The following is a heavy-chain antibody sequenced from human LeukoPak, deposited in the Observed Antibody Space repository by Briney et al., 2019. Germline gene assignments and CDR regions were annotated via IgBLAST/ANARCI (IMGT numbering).Heavy chain of an antibody. CDR2: IHSGGTT. D-gene: IGHD3-22*01. CDR1: GDSISDDY. V-gene: IGHV4-4*07. Sequence: SETLSLTCTVSGDSISDDYCTWMRQPAGKGLEWIGRIHSGGTTNYNPSLMSRVTLSIDKSKKHISLRLTSVTAADTALYYCARQTYYDNRLLFAYWGQGILVTVSS. J-gene: IGHJ4*02. CDR3: ARQTYYDNRLLFAY.